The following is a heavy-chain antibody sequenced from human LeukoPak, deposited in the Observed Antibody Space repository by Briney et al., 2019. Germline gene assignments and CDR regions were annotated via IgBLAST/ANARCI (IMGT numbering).Heavy chain of an antibody. J-gene: IGHJ5*02. D-gene: IGHD6-13*01. Sequence: PSETLSLTCTVSGGSISSYYWSWIRQPPGKGLEWIGYIYSSGSTNYNPSLKSRVTISVDTSKNQFSLKLSSVTAADTAVYYCARYLRTSEAGVDPWGQGTLVTVSS. CDR1: GGSISSYY. CDR2: IYSSGST. V-gene: IGHV4-59*01. CDR3: ARYLRTSEAGVDP.